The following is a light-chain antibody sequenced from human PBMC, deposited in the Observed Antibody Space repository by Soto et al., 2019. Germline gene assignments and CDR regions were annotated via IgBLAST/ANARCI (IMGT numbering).Light chain of an antibody. CDR3: QQRSNWPSLT. Sequence: EFVLTQSPGTLSLSPWERATLSCRASQTVRNNYLAWHQQKPGQAPRLLISDASNRATGIPARFSGSGSETDFTLTISSLEPEDSAVYYCQQRSNWPSLTFGGGTKVDIK. CDR1: QTVRNNY. J-gene: IGKJ4*01. CDR2: DAS. V-gene: IGKV3-11*01.